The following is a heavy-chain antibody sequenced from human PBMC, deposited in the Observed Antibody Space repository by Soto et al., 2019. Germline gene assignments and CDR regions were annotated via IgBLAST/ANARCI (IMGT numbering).Heavy chain of an antibody. J-gene: IGHJ6*02. V-gene: IGHV3-23*01. D-gene: IGHD6-13*01. CDR2: IKDNGGGT. Sequence: EVQLLESGGGLVQPGGSLRLSCAASGFTFSSYAMNWVRQAPGKGLEWVSVIKDNGGGTYYADSVKGRFTISRDNSKNTLKRQMNILRAEDKAIYYCAKAREQQLTRVGMDVWGHGTTVTVS. CDR1: GFTFSSYA. CDR3: AKAREQQLTRVGMDV.